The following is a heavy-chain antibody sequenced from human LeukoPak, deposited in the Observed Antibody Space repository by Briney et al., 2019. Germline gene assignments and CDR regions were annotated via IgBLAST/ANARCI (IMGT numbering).Heavy chain of an antibody. CDR1: GFTFGDYA. CDR3: TRGHYDFWSGYYSDDY. CDR2: IRSKAYGGTT. D-gene: IGHD3-3*01. J-gene: IGHJ4*02. Sequence: GGSLRLSCTASGFTFGDYAMSWVRQAPGKGLEWVGFIRSKAYGGTTEYAASVKGRFTISRDDSKSIAYLQMNSLKTEDTAVYYCTRGHYDFWSGYYSDDYWGQGTLVTASS. V-gene: IGHV3-49*04.